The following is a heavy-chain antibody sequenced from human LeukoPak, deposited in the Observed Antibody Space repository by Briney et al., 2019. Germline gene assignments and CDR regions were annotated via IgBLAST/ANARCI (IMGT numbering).Heavy chain of an antibody. CDR2: ISSSSSYI. V-gene: IGHV3-21*01. Sequence: GGSLRLSCAASGFTFSSYWVNWVRQAPGKGLEWVSSISSSSSYIYYADSVKGRFTISRDNAKNSLYLQMNSLRAEDTAVYYCAREVNGPYYYGMDVWGQGTTVTVSS. CDR1: GFTFSSYW. D-gene: IGHD2-21*01. CDR3: AREVNGPYYYGMDV. J-gene: IGHJ6*02.